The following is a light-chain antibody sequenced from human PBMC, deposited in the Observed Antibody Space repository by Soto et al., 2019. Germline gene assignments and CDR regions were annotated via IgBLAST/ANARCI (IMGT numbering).Light chain of an antibody. CDR2: EVT. J-gene: IGLJ3*02. V-gene: IGLV2-14*01. Sequence: QSVLTQPASVSGSPGQSITISCRGTTDDIGDYNSVSWYQQSPGIAPKLIIFEVTNRPSGVSNRFSGSKSGNTASLTISGLQAEDEADYYCSSYTSTNIWVFGGGTKLTVL. CDR1: TDDIGDYNS. CDR3: SSYTSTNIWV.